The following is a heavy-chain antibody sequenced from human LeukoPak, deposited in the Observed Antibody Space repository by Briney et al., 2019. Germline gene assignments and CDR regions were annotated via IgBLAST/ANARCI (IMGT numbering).Heavy chain of an antibody. CDR1: GFTFSSYG. CDR3: AKDGVVVPAAILNY. CDR2: IWYDGSNK. Sequence: PGGSLRLSCAASGFTFSSYGMHWVRQAPGKGLEWVAVIWYDGSNKYYADSVKGRFTISRDNSKNTLYLQMNSLRAEDTAVYYCAKDGVVVPAAILNYWGQGTLVTVSS. V-gene: IGHV3-33*06. D-gene: IGHD2-2*01. J-gene: IGHJ4*02.